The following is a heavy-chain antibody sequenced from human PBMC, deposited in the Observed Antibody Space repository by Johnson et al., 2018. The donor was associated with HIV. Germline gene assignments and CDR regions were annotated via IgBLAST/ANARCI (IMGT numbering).Heavy chain of an antibody. CDR3: AKDSGYSYEWGFDAFDI. V-gene: IGHV3-11*04. J-gene: IGHJ3*02. D-gene: IGHD5-18*01. CDR2: ISSRDSTI. Sequence: QVQLVESGGGLVKPGGSLRLSCAASGFTLSDYYMSWVRQAPGKGLEWVSYISSRDSTIYYADSVKGRFTISRDNSKNTLYLQTNSLRVEDTAVYYCAKDSGYSYEWGFDAFDIWGQGTMVTVSS. CDR1: GFTLSDYY.